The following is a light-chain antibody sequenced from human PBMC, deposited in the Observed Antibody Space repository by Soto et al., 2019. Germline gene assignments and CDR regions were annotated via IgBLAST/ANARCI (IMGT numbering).Light chain of an antibody. Sequence: EIMMTQSPATLSVSPGESATLSCRASQSVSNNLAWYQHKPGQAPSLLIYYASTRATGIPARLSGSGSGTEFTLTISSLQSEDFALYYCQQYNDWPPITFGQGTRLEIK. J-gene: IGKJ5*01. CDR2: YAS. CDR3: QQYNDWPPIT. V-gene: IGKV3-15*01. CDR1: QSVSNN.